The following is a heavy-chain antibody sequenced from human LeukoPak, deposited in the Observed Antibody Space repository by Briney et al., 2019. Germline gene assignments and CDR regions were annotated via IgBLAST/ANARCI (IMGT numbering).Heavy chain of an antibody. CDR3: AGRYFDWLLYGGDDAFDI. CDR2: IYYSGST. CDR1: GGSISSYY. V-gene: IGHV4-59*12. Sequence: SETLSLTCTVSGGSISSYYWSWIRQPPGKGLEWIGYIYYSGSTNYNPSLKSRVTMSVDTSKNQFSLKLSSVTAADTAVYYCAGRYFDWLLYGGDDAFDIWGQGTMVTVSS. D-gene: IGHD3-9*01. J-gene: IGHJ3*02.